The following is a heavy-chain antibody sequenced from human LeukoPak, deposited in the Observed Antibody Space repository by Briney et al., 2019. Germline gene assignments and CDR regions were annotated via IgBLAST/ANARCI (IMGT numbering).Heavy chain of an antibody. D-gene: IGHD6-13*01. CDR2: ISYDGSNK. CDR1: GFTFSSYG. V-gene: IGHV3-30*18. J-gene: IGHJ6*02. Sequence: PGGSLRLSCAASGFTFSSYGMHWVRQAPGKGLEWVAVISYDGSNKYYADSVKGRFIISRDNSKNTLYLQMNSLRAEDTAVYYCAKTAHSSSWTGYYYGMDVWGQGTTVTVSS. CDR3: AKTAHSSSWTGYYYGMDV.